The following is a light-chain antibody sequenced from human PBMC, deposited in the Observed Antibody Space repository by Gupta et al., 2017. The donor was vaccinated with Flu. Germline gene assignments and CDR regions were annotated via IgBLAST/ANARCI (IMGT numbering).Light chain of an antibody. Sequence: KSSQSVLYSSNNKNYLAWYQQKPGQPPKLLIYWASTRESGVPDRFSGSGSGTDFTLTISSLQAEDVAVYYCQQYYRTPPYTFGQGTKLEIK. CDR1: QSVLYSSNNKNY. CDR2: WAS. CDR3: QQYYRTPPYT. J-gene: IGKJ2*01. V-gene: IGKV4-1*01.